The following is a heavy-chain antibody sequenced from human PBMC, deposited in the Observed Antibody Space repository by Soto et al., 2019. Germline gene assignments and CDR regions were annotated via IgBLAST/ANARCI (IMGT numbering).Heavy chain of an antibody. D-gene: IGHD6-6*01. V-gene: IGHV3-30*03. Sequence: GGSLRLSCAASGFTFSSYSMNWVRQAPGKGLEWVAVISYDGSNKYYADSVKGRFTISRDNSKNTLYLQMNSLRAEDTAVYYCARGYSSSSGLSLVIDYWGQGTLVTVSS. J-gene: IGHJ4*02. CDR1: GFTFSSYS. CDR2: ISYDGSNK. CDR3: ARGYSSSSGLSLVIDY.